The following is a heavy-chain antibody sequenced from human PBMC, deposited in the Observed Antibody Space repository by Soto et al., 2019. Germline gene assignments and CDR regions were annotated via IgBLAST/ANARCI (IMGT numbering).Heavy chain of an antibody. J-gene: IGHJ4*02. CDR1: GYTFTRYG. Sequence: ASVKVSCKAFGYTFTRYGISWVRQAPGQGLEWMGWISAYNGNTNYAQKLQGRVTMTTDTSTSTVYMELSSLRSEDTAVYYCAPTTMTFYYFDFWGQGTLVTVSS. D-gene: IGHD4-17*01. CDR3: APTTMTFYYFDF. V-gene: IGHV1-18*01. CDR2: ISAYNGNT.